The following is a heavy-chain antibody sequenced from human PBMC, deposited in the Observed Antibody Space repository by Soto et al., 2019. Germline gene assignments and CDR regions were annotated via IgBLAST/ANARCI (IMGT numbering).Heavy chain of an antibody. V-gene: IGHV4-34*01. Sequence: VQLVESGGGLVKPGGSMRLSCAASGFTFSSYSMNWVRQAPGKGLEWIGEINHSGSTNYNPSLKSRVTISVDTSKPQFSLRRSSVTAADTAVYYCARGRGYCSSTSCYTASYYGMDVWGQGTTVTVSS. CDR3: ARGRGYCSSTSCYTASYYGMDV. D-gene: IGHD2-2*02. CDR2: INHSGST. CDR1: GFTFSSYS. J-gene: IGHJ6*02.